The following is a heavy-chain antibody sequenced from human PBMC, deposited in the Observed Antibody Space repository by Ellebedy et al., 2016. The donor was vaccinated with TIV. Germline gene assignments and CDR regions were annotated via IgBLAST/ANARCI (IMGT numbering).Heavy chain of an antibody. J-gene: IGHJ5*02. CDR1: EYTFTRFY. CDR3: ARAPSVVYGSGSYRFAP. V-gene: IGHV1-2*04. CDR2: INPNSGGT. D-gene: IGHD3-10*01. Sequence: AASVKVSCKAPEYTFTRFYIHWVRQAPGQGLEWMGWINPNSGGTNYAQKFQGWVTMTRDTSISTAYMELGRLRSDDTAVYYCARAPSVVYGSGSYRFAPWGQGTLVTVSS.